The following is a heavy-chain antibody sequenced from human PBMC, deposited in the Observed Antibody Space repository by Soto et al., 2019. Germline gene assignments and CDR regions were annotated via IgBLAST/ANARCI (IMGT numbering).Heavy chain of an antibody. Sequence: AASVKVSCKASGYTFTSYDINWVRQATGQGLEWMGWMNPNSGNTGYAQKFQGRVTMTRNTSISTAYMELSSLRSEDTAVYYCASGLDYYDSSGYFPMFWGQGTLVTVSS. CDR2: MNPNSGNT. V-gene: IGHV1-8*01. D-gene: IGHD3-22*01. J-gene: IGHJ4*02. CDR3: ASGLDYYDSSGYFPMF. CDR1: GYTFTSYD.